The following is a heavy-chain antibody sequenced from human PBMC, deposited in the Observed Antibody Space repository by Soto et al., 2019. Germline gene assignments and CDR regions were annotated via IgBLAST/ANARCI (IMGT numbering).Heavy chain of an antibody. CDR3: ARVKKGWEYCGGDCYSGDAFDI. J-gene: IGHJ3*02. CDR2: ISSSSSTI. D-gene: IGHD2-21*02. Sequence: GGSLRLSCAASGFTFSSYSMNWVRQAPGKGLEWVSYISSSSSTIYYADSVKGRFTISRDNAKNSLYLQMNSLRDEDTAVYYCARVKKGWEYCGGDCYSGDAFDIWGQGTMVTV. CDR1: GFTFSSYS. V-gene: IGHV3-48*02.